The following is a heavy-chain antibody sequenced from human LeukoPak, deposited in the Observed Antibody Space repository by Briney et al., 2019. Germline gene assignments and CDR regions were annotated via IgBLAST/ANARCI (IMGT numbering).Heavy chain of an antibody. Sequence: GGSLRLSCAASGRYWMHWVRQAPGKGLVRVSHINSDGSWTSYADSVKGRFTISKDNAKNTVYLQMSNLRVEDTAVYYCVSFYETYWGRGTLVTVSS. CDR3: VSFYETY. V-gene: IGHV3-74*01. J-gene: IGHJ4*02. D-gene: IGHD2/OR15-2a*01. CDR2: INSDGSWT. CDR1: GRYW.